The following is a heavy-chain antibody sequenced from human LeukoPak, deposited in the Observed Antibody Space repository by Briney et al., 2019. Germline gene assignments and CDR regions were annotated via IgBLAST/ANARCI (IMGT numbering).Heavy chain of an antibody. CDR3: ARDLGGYGDYGTNFDY. D-gene: IGHD4-17*01. V-gene: IGHV3-30*03. CDR2: ISHDGNKK. J-gene: IGHJ4*02. CDR1: GFTFGSYG. Sequence: GGSLRLSCAAFGFTFGSYGMHWVRQAPGKGLDWVAVISHDGNKKNYADSVKGRFTISRDNAKRSLYLQMNSLRAEDTAVYYCARDLGGYGDYGTNFDYWGQGTLVTVSS.